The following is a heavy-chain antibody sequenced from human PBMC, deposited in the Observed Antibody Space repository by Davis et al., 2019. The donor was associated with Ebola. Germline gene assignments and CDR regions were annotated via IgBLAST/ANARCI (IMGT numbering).Heavy chain of an antibody. CDR1: ADSISSSY. CDR3: ARHGRAAGLSWFDP. J-gene: IGHJ5*02. CDR2: IYYNAVT. V-gene: IGHV4-59*08. Sequence: MPGGSLRLSCIVSADSISSSYWTWIRQPPGMGLEWIGYIYYNAVTIYNPSLKSRVTISVDMSRNQVSLNLISVTAADTAVYYCARHGRAAGLSWFDPWGQGALVTVSS. D-gene: IGHD6-13*01.